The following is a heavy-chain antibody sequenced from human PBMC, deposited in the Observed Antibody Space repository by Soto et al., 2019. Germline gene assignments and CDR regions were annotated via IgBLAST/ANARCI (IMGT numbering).Heavy chain of an antibody. CDR1: GFTFNTYG. CDR3: ARPLVAPVAGPYYYGMDV. D-gene: IGHD6-19*01. CDR2: IWYDGNTK. J-gene: IGHJ6*02. Sequence: LRLSCAASGFTFNTYGFNWVRRAPGKGLEWVAVIWYDGNTKYYADSVKGRFTISRDNLKNTLYLQMNSLTAEDTAVYYCARPLVAPVAGPYYYGMDVWGQGTTVTVSS. V-gene: IGHV3-33*01.